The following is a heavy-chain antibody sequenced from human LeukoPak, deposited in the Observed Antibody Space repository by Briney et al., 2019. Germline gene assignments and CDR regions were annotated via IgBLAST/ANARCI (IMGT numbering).Heavy chain of an antibody. D-gene: IGHD3-3*01. J-gene: IGHJ4*02. CDR3: AKRNYDFWRTYYSGYYFDY. CDR2: ISGSGPTT. V-gene: IGHV3-23*01. CDR1: GFTFSTYA. Sequence: GGSLRLSCAASGFTFSTYAMSWVRQAPGKGLEWVSAISGSGPTTYYADSVKGRFTISRDNSKNTLYLQMNSLRAEDTAVYYCAKRNYDFWRTYYSGYYFDYWGQGTLVTVSS.